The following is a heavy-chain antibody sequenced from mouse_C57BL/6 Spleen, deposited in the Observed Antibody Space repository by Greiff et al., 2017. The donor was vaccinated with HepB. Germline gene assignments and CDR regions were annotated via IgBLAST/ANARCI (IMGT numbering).Heavy chain of an antibody. D-gene: IGHD2-5*01. CDR3: ARMDSNTWFAY. CDR1: GYTFTSYG. CDR2: IYPRSRNT. J-gene: IGHJ3*01. V-gene: IGHV1-81*01. Sequence: QVQLKESGAELARPGASVKLSCKASGYTFTSYGISWVKQRTGQGLEWIGEIYPRSRNTYYNEKFKGKATLTADKSSSTAYMELRSLTSEDSAVYFCARMDSNTWFAYWGQGTLVTVSA.